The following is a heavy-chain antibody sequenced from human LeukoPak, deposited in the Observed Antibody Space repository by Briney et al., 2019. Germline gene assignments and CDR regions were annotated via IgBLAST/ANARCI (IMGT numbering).Heavy chain of an antibody. CDR1: GFTFSSYW. CDR3: ARSHILTGYRAFDT. Sequence: GGSLRLSCAASGFTFSSYWMSWVRQAPGKGLEWVANIKQDGSEKYYVDSVKGRFTISRDNAKNSLYLQMNSLRAEDTAVYYCARSHILTGYRAFDTWGQGTMVTVSS. D-gene: IGHD3-9*01. V-gene: IGHV3-7*01. CDR2: IKQDGSEK. J-gene: IGHJ3*02.